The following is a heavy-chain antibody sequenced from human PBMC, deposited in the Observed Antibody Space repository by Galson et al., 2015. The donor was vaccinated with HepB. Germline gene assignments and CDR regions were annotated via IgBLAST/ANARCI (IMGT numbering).Heavy chain of an antibody. CDR2: VSGSGEHT. J-gene: IGHJ4*02. Sequence: SLRLSCAASGFTFSSYAMSWVRQAPGKGLDWVSAVSGSGEHTYYADSVKGRVTISRDNSKDTVFLQIKSLRVEDTAIYYCAKDLGDYGDFPHDYWGQGTLITVSS. CDR1: GFTFSSYA. V-gene: IGHV3-23*01. D-gene: IGHD4-17*01. CDR3: AKDLGDYGDFPHDY.